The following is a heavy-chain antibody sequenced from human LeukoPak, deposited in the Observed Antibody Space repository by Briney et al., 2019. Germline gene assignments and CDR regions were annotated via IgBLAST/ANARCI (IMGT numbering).Heavy chain of an antibody. CDR1: GFAHSDYY. J-gene: IGHJ4*02. CDR2: ISSSSIYT. V-gene: IGHV3-11*06. CDR3: ARDREYYFDY. Sequence: GGSLSLSCTASGFAHSDYYMSWIRQAPGKGLEWVSYISSSSIYTNYADSVKGRFTISRDNAKNSLYLQMNGLRAEDTAVYYCARDREYYFDYWGQGTLVTVSS.